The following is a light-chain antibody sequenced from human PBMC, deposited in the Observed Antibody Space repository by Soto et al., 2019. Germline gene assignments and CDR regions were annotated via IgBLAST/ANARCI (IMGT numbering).Light chain of an antibody. CDR1: QSISNW. V-gene: IGKV1-5*03. CDR3: QEYNGYSLT. J-gene: IGKJ4*01. CDR2: KAS. Sequence: DIQMTQSPSTLSASVGDRVTITCRASQSISNWLAWYQQKSGKAPKLLIYKASTLESGVPSRFSGSGSGTEFTLTLSSLQSDDFATYYCQEYNGYSLTFGGGTKGEIK.